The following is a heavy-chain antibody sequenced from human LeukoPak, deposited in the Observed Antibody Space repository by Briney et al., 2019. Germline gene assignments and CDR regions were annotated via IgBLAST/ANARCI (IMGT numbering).Heavy chain of an antibody. CDR2: IYTSGST. V-gene: IGHV4-4*07. CDR1: GGSISSYY. CDR3: ARHVHCSGGSCYRYGMDD. D-gene: IGHD2-15*01. Sequence: QPSETLSLTCTVSGGSISSYYWSWIRQPAGKGLEWIGRIYTSGSTNYNPSLNSRVTISVDTSKNQFFLKLSSVTAADTAVYYCARHVHCSGGSCYRYGMDDWGQGTTVTVSS. J-gene: IGHJ6*02.